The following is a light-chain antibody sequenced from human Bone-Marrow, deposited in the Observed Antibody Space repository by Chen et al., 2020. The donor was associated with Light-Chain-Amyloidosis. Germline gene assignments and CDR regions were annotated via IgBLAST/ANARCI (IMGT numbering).Light chain of an antibody. V-gene: IGLV3-21*02. J-gene: IGLJ3*02. Sequence: SYVLTQPSSVSVAPGQTATIASGGNNIGSTSVHWYQQTPGQAPLLVVYDDSYRPLGTPERLSGSNSGNTATLTISRVEAGDEADYYCQVWDSRGDRPVFGGGTKLTFL. CDR1: NIGSTS. CDR2: DDS. CDR3: QVWDSRGDRPV.